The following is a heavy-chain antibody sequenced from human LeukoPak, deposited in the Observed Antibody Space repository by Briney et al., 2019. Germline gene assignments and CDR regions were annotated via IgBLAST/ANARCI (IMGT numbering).Heavy chain of an antibody. CDR3: ARDGNDVMDY. D-gene: IGHD1-1*01. CDR2: ISGYNDNA. J-gene: IGHJ4*02. CDR1: GYIFTSYG. V-gene: IGHV1-18*01. Sequence: GASVKVSCKASGYIFTSYGISLVRQAPGQGLEWVGWISGYNDNAHYAQKLQGRVTMIRETSTSTVYMELRSLSSDDTAIYYCARDGNDVMDYWGQGTQVTVSS.